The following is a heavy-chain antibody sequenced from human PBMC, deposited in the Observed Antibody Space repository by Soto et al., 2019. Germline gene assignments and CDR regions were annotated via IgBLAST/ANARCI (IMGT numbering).Heavy chain of an antibody. V-gene: IGHV3-23*01. CDR1: GFTYSSYA. Sequence: GGSLRLFCAVSGFTYSSYAMSWVRQAPGKGLEWVSAISGRGGSTYYADSVKGRFTISRDNSKNTLYLQMNSLRAEDNAVYYCAKDQEQDNWNDYWGQGTLVPVSS. CDR2: ISGRGGST. CDR3: AKDQEQDNWNDY. D-gene: IGHD1-1*01. J-gene: IGHJ4*02.